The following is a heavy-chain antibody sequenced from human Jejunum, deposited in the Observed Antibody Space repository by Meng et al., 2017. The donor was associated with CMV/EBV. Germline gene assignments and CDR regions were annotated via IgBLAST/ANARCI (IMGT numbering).Heavy chain of an antibody. CDR2: IYTSGST. CDR3: ARWDAGNVYLYFDL. CDR1: EAASNTGASH. J-gene: IGHJ2*01. V-gene: IGHV4-61*02. D-gene: IGHD4-23*01. Sequence: QRRGTGPRRVTPSQAPALTCTVSEAASNTGASHGGWSGQPTGKGLEYIGRIYTSGSTNYSPSLESRVTISADTSKSQFSLRLSSVSAAYTAVYCCARWDAGNVYLYFDLWGRGTLVTVSS.